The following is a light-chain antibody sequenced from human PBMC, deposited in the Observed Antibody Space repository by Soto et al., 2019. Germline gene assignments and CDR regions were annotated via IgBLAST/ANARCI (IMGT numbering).Light chain of an antibody. Sequence: DIVMTQSPDSLAVSLGERATINCKSSQSVLYSSNNRNYLAWYQQKPGQPLKLLIYWASTRESGVPDRFSGSGSGTDFTLTISSLQAEDVAVYYCQQYYSTPVTFGQGTKLEMK. V-gene: IGKV4-1*01. CDR2: WAS. J-gene: IGKJ2*01. CDR3: QQYYSTPVT. CDR1: QSVLYSSNNRNY.